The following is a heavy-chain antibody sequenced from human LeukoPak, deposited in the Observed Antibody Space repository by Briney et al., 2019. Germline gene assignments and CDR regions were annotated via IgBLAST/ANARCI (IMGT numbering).Heavy chain of an antibody. D-gene: IGHD1-26*01. J-gene: IGHJ3*02. CDR2: ISYSGTT. V-gene: IGHV4-39*07. CDR3: ARGASFWAAFDI. CDR1: GDSINNNVYY. Sequence: PPETLSLTCTVSGDSINNNVYYWGWIRQPPGKGLEWIAIISYSGTTYYNPSLKSRVTISVDTSKNQFSLKLSSVTAADTAVYYCARGASFWAAFDIWGQGTMVTVSS.